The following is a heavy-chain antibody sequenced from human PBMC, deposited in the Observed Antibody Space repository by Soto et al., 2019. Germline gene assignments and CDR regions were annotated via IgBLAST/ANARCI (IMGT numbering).Heavy chain of an antibody. CDR1: GFTFSSYT. CDR2: ISHDGTYK. Sequence: QVQLVESGGGVVQPGTSLRLSCAASGFTFSSYTIHWVRQAPGKGLEWVALISHDGTYKFYADSVKGRLTLSRDNSKNTLFLQINSLRAEDTALYYCARDVDSSGHYRYYYYGMDVWGQGTTVTVSS. J-gene: IGHJ6*02. CDR3: ARDVDSSGHYRYYYYGMDV. V-gene: IGHV3-30-3*01. D-gene: IGHD3-22*01.